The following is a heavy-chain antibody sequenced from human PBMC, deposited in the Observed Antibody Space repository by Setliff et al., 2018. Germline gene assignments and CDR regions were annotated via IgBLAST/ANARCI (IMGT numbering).Heavy chain of an antibody. CDR1: GGTFTNYG. V-gene: IGHV7-4-1*02. J-gene: IGHJ6*03. Sequence: ASVKVSCKASGGTFTNYGVSWVRQAPGQGLEWMGWINTNTGNPSYAQGFTGRFVFSLDTSVSTAYLQISSLKAEDTAIYYCARGSRFGTIVYRGDYYLDVWGKGTTVTVSS. CDR3: ARGSRFGTIVYRGDYYLDV. D-gene: IGHD3-10*01. CDR2: INTNTGNP.